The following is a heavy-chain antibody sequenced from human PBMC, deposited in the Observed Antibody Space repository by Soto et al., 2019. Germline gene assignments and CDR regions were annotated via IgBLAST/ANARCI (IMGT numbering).Heavy chain of an antibody. CDR3: AREIVGATTLFDD. V-gene: IGHV3-7*03. D-gene: IGHD1-26*01. CDR2: IKVDGSDK. Sequence: EVQLVESGGGLVQPGGSLRLSCAASGFIFRSYWMSWVRQAPGKGLEWVANIKVDGSDKNYVDSVKGRFTISRDNAKNSLYLQMNSLRDEDTAVYYCAREIVGATTLFDDWGQGTLVTVSS. CDR1: GFIFRSYW. J-gene: IGHJ4*02.